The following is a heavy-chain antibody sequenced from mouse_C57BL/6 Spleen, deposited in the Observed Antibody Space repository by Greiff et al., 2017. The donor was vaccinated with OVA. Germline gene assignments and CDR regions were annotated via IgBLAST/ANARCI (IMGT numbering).Heavy chain of an antibody. Sequence: QVQLQQPGAELVKPGASVKMSCKASGYTFTSYWITWVKQRPGQGLEWIGDIYPGSGSTNYNEKFKSKATLTVDTSSSTAYMQLSSLTSEDSAVYYCVRWDGNYLSSYDMDYWGQGTSVTVSS. CDR2: IYPGSGST. V-gene: IGHV1-55*01. CDR1: GYTFTSYW. D-gene: IGHD2-1*01. J-gene: IGHJ4*01. CDR3: VRWDGNYLSSYDMDY.